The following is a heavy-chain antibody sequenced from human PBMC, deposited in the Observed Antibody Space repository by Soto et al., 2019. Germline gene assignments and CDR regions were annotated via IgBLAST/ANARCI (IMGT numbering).Heavy chain of an antibody. CDR1: GYMFTGYY. Sequence: ASVKVSCKASGYMFTGYYIHWVRQAPGQGLEWMGWINPNSGGTKYAQKFQGWVTMTGDTSISTVYLELSRLTSDDTAVYYCGREGDYDFWSGYPRRYNWFDPWGQGTLVTVSS. J-gene: IGHJ5*02. V-gene: IGHV1-2*04. CDR2: INPNSGGT. CDR3: GREGDYDFWSGYPRRYNWFDP. D-gene: IGHD3-3*01.